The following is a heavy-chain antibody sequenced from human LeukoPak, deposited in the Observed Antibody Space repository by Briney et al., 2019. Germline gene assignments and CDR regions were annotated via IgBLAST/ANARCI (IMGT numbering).Heavy chain of an antibody. CDR1: GGSISSSSYY. V-gene: IGHV4-39*07. CDR2: IYYSGST. CDR3: ARVDTAMVITPGRKSDPFDY. D-gene: IGHD5-18*01. Sequence: SSETLSLTCTVSGGSISSSSYYWGWIRQPPGKGLERIGSIYYSGSTYYNPSLKSRVTISVDTSKNQFSLKLSSVTTADTAVYYCARVDTAMVITPGRKSDPFDYWGQGTLVTVSS. J-gene: IGHJ4*02.